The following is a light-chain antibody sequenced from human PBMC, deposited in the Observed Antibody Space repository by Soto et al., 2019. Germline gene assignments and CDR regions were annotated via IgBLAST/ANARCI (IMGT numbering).Light chain of an antibody. J-gene: IGLJ1*01. CDR2: VEGSGSY. CDR3: ETWDSNTHV. V-gene: IGLV4-60*02. CDR1: SGHSSHN. Sequence: QAVVTQSSSASASLGSSVKLTCTLSSGHSSHNIAWHQQQPGKAPRYLMKVEGSGSYKKGSGVPDRFSGSSSGADRYLTISNLQFEDEADYYCETWDSNTHVFGTGTKLTVL.